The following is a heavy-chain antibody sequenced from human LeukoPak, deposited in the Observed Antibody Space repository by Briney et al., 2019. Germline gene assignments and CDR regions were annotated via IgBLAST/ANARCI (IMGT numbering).Heavy chain of an antibody. Sequence: SETLSLTCTVSGGSISSYYWSWIRQPAGKGLEWIGRIYTSGSTNHNPSLKSRVTMSVDTSKNQFSLKLSSVTAADTAVYYCAREVLGYCSGGSCYYYYGTDVWGQGTTVTVSS. CDR1: GGSISSYY. CDR3: AREVLGYCSGGSCYYYYGTDV. D-gene: IGHD2-15*01. V-gene: IGHV4-4*07. CDR2: IYTSGST. J-gene: IGHJ6*02.